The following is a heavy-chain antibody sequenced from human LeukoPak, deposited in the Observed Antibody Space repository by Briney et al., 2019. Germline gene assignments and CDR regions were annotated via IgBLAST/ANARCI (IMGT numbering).Heavy chain of an antibody. CDR1: GGSISSYY. V-gene: IGHV4-59*01. J-gene: IGHJ6*02. D-gene: IGHD1-1*01. Sequence: LETLSLTCTVSGGSISSYYWSWIRQPPGKGLEWIGYIYYSGSTNYNPSLKSRVTISVDTSKNQFSLKLSSVTAADTAVYYCARWRTTEGYYYGMDVWGQGTTVTVSS. CDR2: IYYSGST. CDR3: ARWRTTEGYYYGMDV.